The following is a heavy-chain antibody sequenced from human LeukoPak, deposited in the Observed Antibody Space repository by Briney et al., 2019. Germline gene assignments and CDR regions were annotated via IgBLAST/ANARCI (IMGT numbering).Heavy chain of an antibody. CDR2: IGTDKDNT. D-gene: IGHD1-26*01. V-gene: IGHV1-18*01. CDR1: GYPFTSNG. J-gene: IGHJ4*02. CDR3: ARDVLGATCGFDY. Sequence: AASVKVSCKASGYPFTSNGISWVRQAPGQGLEWMGWIGTDKDNTKYAQKFQGRVTMTADRSTTTVYMELRRLTSDDTAVYYCARDVLGATCGFDYWGQGTLDTVSS.